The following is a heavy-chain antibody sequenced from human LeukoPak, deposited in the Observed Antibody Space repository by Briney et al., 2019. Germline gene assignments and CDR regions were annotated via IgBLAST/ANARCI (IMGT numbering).Heavy chain of an antibody. V-gene: IGHV3-30*04. D-gene: IGHD2-2*01. J-gene: IGHJ3*01. CDR1: EFTFSHFA. CDR2: ISHDGNDQ. Sequence: GGSLRLSCAVSEFTFSHFAMHWVRQAPGKGLEWVAVISHDGNDQYYADSVKGRFTISRDNSKNALYLQMNSLRLEDTAVYYCARDRDCSRTSCFNAFDVWGQGTMAIVSS. CDR3: ARDRDCSRTSCFNAFDV.